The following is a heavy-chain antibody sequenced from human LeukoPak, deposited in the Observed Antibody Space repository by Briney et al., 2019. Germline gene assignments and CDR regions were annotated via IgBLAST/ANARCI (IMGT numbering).Heavy chain of an antibody. CDR2: INHSGST. CDR1: GGSFSGYY. Sequence: PSETLSLTCAVYGGSFSGYYWSWIRQPPGKGLECIGEINHSGSTNYNPSLKSRVTISVDTSKNQFSLKLSSVTAADTAVYYCARERKLYVVVPAAREFDYWGQETLVTVSS. CDR3: ARERKLYVVVPAAREFDY. J-gene: IGHJ4*02. V-gene: IGHV4-34*01. D-gene: IGHD2-2*01.